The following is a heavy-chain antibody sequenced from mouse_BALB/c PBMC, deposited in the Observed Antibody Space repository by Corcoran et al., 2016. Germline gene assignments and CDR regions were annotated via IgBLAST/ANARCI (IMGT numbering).Heavy chain of an antibody. V-gene: IGHV3-6*02. CDR2: ISYDGSN. Sequence: DVQLQESGPGLVKPSQSLSLPCSVTGYSITSGYYWNWIRQFPGNKLEWMGYISYDGSNNYNPSLKNRISITRDTSKNQFFLKLNSVTTEDTATYYCARDYYGSSYFDYWGQGTTLTVSS. CDR1: GYSITSGYY. D-gene: IGHD1-1*01. CDR3: ARDYYGSSYFDY. J-gene: IGHJ2*01.